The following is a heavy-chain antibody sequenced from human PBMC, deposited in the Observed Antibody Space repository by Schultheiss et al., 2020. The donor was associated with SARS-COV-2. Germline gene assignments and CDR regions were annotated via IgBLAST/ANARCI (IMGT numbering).Heavy chain of an antibody. CDR1: GGSFSGYY. Sequence: GSLRLSCAVYGGSFSGYYWSWIRQPPGKGLEWIGEINHSGSTNYNPSLKSRVTISVDTSKNQFSLKLSSVTAADTAVYYCARAYGSGSYSLDYWGQGTLVTVSS. CDR2: INHSGST. J-gene: IGHJ4*02. CDR3: ARAYGSGSYSLDY. D-gene: IGHD3-10*01. V-gene: IGHV4-34*01.